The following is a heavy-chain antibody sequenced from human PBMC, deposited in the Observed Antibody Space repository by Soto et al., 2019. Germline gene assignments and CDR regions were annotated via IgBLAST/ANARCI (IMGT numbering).Heavy chain of an antibody. CDR3: AKDTEGGFLEWLSY. CDR2: ISWNSGSI. Sequence: DVQLVESGGGLVQPGRSLRLSCAASGFTFDDYAMHWVRQAPGKGLEWVSGISWNSGSIGYADSVKGRFTISRDNAKNSLYLQMNSLRAEDTALYYCAKDTEGGFLEWLSYWGQGTLVTVSS. V-gene: IGHV3-9*01. D-gene: IGHD3-3*01. J-gene: IGHJ4*02. CDR1: GFTFDDYA.